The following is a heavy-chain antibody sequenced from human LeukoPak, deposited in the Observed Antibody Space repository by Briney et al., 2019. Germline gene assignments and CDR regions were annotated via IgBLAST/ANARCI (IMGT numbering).Heavy chain of an antibody. CDR3: ARDQYNWNDVYFDY. V-gene: IGHV3-7*04. D-gene: IGHD1-20*01. J-gene: IGHJ4*02. CDR1: AFTFSSYW. Sequence: GVSLRLSCAASAFTFSSYWRSWVRRAPGKGRETVANIKQEGSEKHYLDSVNGRFTLSRDNAKNSLYLQMNSLRAEDMAVYYCARDQYNWNDVYFDYWGQGTLVTVSS. CDR2: IKQEGSEK.